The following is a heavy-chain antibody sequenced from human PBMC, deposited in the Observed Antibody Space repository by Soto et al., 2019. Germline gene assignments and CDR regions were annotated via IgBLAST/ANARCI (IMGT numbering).Heavy chain of an antibody. CDR2: IWYDGSNK. V-gene: IGHV3-33*01. J-gene: IGHJ6*02. CDR3: ARELGYCSSTSCYKGYYGMDV. CDR1: GFTFSSYG. D-gene: IGHD2-2*02. Sequence: GGSLRLSCAASGFTFSSYGMHWVRQAPGKGLEWVAVIWYDGSNKYYADSVKGRFIISRDNSKNTLYLQMNSLRAEDTAVYYCARELGYCSSTSCYKGYYGMDVWGPGTTVTVSS.